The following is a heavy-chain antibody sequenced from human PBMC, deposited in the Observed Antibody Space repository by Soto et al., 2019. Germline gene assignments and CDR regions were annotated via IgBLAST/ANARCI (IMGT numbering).Heavy chain of an antibody. Sequence: QGQLVQSGPEVKKPGASVKVSCKASGYTFSRYGISWVRQAPGQGLEWMGWISGYNGDTIYAQKVQGRVTMTIDTSTYTAYMELRSLISDDTAIYYCAKNGQPPYYYYGMDVWGQGTTVTVSS. CDR2: ISGYNGDT. J-gene: IGHJ6*02. V-gene: IGHV1-18*01. CDR3: AKNGQPPYYYYGMDV. CDR1: GYTFSRYG. D-gene: IGHD2-8*01.